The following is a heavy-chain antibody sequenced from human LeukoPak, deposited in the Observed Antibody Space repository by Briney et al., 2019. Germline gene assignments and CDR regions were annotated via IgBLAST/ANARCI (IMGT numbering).Heavy chain of an antibody. D-gene: IGHD6-19*01. CDR1: GFTFSSYS. J-gene: IGHJ4*02. Sequence: QPGGSLRLSCAASGFTFSSYSMNWVRQAPGKGLEWVSYISSSSTIYYADSVKGRFTISRDNAKNSLYLQMNSLRAEDTAVYYCARDNPISSGSYGHDYWGQGSLVTVSS. CDR2: ISSSSTI. V-gene: IGHV3-48*01. CDR3: ARDNPISSGSYGHDY.